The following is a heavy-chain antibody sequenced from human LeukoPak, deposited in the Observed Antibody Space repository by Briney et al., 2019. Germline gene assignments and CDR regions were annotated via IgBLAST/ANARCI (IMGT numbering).Heavy chain of an antibody. J-gene: IGHJ3*02. CDR2: IYTSGST. V-gene: IGHV4-61*02. D-gene: IGHD1-1*01. CDR3: ARRVARTGIYAFDI. Sequence: SQTLSLTCTVSGGSISSGSYYWSWIRQPAGKGLEWIGRIYTSGSTNYNPSLKSRVTISVDTSKIQFSLKLSSVTAAGTAVYYCARRVARTGIYAFDIWGQGTMVTVSS. CDR1: GGSISSGSYY.